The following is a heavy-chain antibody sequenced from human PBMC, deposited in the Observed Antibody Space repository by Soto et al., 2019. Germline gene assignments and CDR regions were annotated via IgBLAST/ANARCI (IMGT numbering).Heavy chain of an antibody. CDR1: GYTFTSYA. CDR2: INAGNGNT. CDR3: ARDVDADFRTDFDY. J-gene: IGHJ4*02. V-gene: IGHV1-3*01. D-gene: IGHD4-17*01. Sequence: GASVKVSCKASGYTFTSYAIHWVRQAPGQRLEWMGWINAGNGNTKYSQKFQGRFTISRDNTENSVYLEMDRLRAEDTALYYCARDVDADFRTDFDYWGRGTLVTVSS.